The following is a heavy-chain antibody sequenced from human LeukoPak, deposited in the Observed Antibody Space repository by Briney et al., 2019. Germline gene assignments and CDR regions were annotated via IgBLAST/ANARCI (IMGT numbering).Heavy chain of an antibody. CDR1: GFTFSNAW. CDR2: ISGSGGST. Sequence: GGSLRLSCAASGFTFSNAWMSWVRQAPGKGLEWVSAISGSGGSTYYADSVKGRFTISRDNSKNTLYLQMNSLRAEDTAVYYCAKSLSSVAGTVYWGQGTLVTVSS. CDR3: AKSLSSVAGTVY. D-gene: IGHD6-19*01. J-gene: IGHJ4*02. V-gene: IGHV3-23*01.